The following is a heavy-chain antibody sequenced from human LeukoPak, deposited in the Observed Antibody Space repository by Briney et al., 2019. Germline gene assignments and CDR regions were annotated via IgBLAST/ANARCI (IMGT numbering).Heavy chain of an antibody. CDR3: ARVEDYDILTGFDY. D-gene: IGHD3-9*01. J-gene: IGHJ4*02. CDR1: GFTFSSYW. CDR2: IKQDGREK. V-gene: IGHV3-7*01. Sequence: GGSLRLSCAASGFTFSSYWMSWVRQAPWKGLEWVANIKQDGREKYYVDSVKGRFTISRDNAKNSLYLQMNSLRAEDTAVYYCARVEDYDILTGFDYWGQGTLVTVSS.